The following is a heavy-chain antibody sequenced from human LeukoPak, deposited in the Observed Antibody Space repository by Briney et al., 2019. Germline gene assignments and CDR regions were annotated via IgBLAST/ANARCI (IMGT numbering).Heavy chain of an antibody. V-gene: IGHV1-2*02. Sequence: ASVKVSCKASGYTFTGYYMHWVRRAPGQGLEWMGWINPNSGGTNYAQKFQGRVTMTRDTSISTGYMELSSLTSDESAVYYCARGIWDTATFLDYWGQGTLLTVSS. CDR1: GYTFTGYY. CDR2: INPNSGGT. CDR3: ARGIWDTATFLDY. D-gene: IGHD5-18*01. J-gene: IGHJ4*02.